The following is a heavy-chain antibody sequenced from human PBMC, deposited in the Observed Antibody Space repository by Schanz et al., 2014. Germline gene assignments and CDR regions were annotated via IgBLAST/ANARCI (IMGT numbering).Heavy chain of an antibody. CDR3: AKQIHYDILTVTRN. V-gene: IGHV3-66*01. D-gene: IGHD3-9*01. J-gene: IGHJ4*02. Sequence: EVQLVESGGGFVQPGGSLGLSCVVSGFTVSSDHMSWVRQAPGKGLEWVSTIYASGATYYADSVKRRFTISRDISKNTLYLQMNSLRAEDTAVYYCAKQIHYDILTVTRNWGQGTLXTVSS. CDR1: GFTVSSDH. CDR2: IYASGAT.